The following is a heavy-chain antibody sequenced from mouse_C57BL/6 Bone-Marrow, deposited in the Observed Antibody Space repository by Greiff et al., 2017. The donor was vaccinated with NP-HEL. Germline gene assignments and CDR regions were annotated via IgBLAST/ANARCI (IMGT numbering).Heavy chain of an antibody. CDR2: IYPRSGNT. V-gene: IGHV1-81*01. J-gene: IGHJ2*01. Sequence: VQLQESGAELARPGASVKLSCKASGYTFTSYGISWVKQRTGQGLEWIGEIYPRSGNTYYNEKFKGKATLTANKSSSTAYMELRSLTSEDSAVYFCARYLLITTVVATGYWGQGTTLTVSS. CDR3: ARYLLITTVVATGY. CDR1: GYTFTSYG. D-gene: IGHD1-1*01.